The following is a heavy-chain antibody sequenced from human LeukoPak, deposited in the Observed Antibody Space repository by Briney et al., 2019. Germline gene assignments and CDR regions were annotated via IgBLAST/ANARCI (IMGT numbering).Heavy chain of an antibody. V-gene: IGHV4-39*07. CDR3: ARSRGRLAQLDY. D-gene: IGHD1-1*01. CDR1: GDSFSSSTYY. Sequence: KSSETLSLTCSVSGDSFSSSTYYWGWVRQTPGKGLEWIGSLYHSGNTYYNPSLKSRVTISVDTSKNQFSLKLRSVTAADTAVYYCARSRGRLAQLDYWGQGTLVTVSS. CDR2: LYHSGNT. J-gene: IGHJ4*02.